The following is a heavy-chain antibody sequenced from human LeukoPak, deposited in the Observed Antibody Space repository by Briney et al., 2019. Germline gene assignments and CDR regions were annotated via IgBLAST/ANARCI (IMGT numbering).Heavy chain of an antibody. CDR2: INHSGST. D-gene: IGHD5-12*01. Sequence: SETLSLTCAVYGGSFSGYYWSWIRQPPGKGLEWIGEINHSGSTNYNPSLKSRVTISVDTSKNQFSLKLSSVTAADTAVYYCARVRRGYSGYDYVMFDDWGQGTLVTVSS. CDR3: ARVRRGYSGYDYVMFDD. J-gene: IGHJ4*02. V-gene: IGHV4-34*01. CDR1: GGSFSGYY.